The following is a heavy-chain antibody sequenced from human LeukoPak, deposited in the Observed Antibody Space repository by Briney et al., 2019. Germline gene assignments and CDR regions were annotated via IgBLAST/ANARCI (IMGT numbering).Heavy chain of an antibody. D-gene: IGHD3-9*01. CDR3: ARGVYYDILTGYFY. J-gene: IGHJ4*02. CDR1: GFTVSSNY. V-gene: IGHV3-66*01. Sequence: PPGGSLRLSCAASGFTVSSNYMSWVRQAPGKGLEWVSVIYRGGSTYYADSVKGRFTISRDNSKNTPYLQMNSLRAEDTAVYYCARGVYYDILTGYFYWGQGTLVTVSS. CDR2: IYRGGST.